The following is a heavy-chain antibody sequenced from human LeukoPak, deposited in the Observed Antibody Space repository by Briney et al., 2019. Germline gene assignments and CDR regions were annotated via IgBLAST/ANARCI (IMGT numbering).Heavy chain of an antibody. J-gene: IGHJ4*02. Sequence: PSETLSLTCTLSGGSLSSYYWSWIRQPPGEGLEWIGYIYYSGSTNYNPSLKSRVTISVDTSKNQFSLKLSSVTAADTAVYYCARHNVVYYGSGAHFDYWGQGTLVTVSS. CDR3: ARHNVVYYGSGAHFDY. CDR2: IYYSGST. CDR1: GGSLSSYY. D-gene: IGHD3-10*01. V-gene: IGHV4-59*08.